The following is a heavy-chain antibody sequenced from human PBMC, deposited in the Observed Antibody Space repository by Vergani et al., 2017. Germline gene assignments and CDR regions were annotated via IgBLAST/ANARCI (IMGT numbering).Heavy chain of an antibody. Sequence: DVQLVESGGGLVKPGGSLRLSCAASGFTFSSYSMNWVRQAPGKGLEWVSSISSSSSYIYYADSVKGRFTISRDNSKNTLYLQMNSLRAEDTAVYYCAKLPYSDPPGRLDYWGQGTLVTVSS. CDR2: ISSSSSYI. CDR3: AKLPYSDPPGRLDY. V-gene: IGHV3-21*04. J-gene: IGHJ4*02. D-gene: IGHD1-26*01. CDR1: GFTFSSYS.